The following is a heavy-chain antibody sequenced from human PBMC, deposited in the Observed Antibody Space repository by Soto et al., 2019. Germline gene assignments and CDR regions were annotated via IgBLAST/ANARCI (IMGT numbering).Heavy chain of an antibody. Sequence: QVQLVQSGAEEKKPGASVKVSCKASGYTFTSYAMHWVRQAPGQRLEWMGWINAGNGNTKYSQKFQVRVTITRDTSVITAYMELSSLRSADTAVYYCARGSGYYYWDDYWGQGALVTVSS. CDR3: ARGSGYYYWDDY. CDR2: INAGNGNT. CDR1: GYTFTSYA. J-gene: IGHJ4*02. V-gene: IGHV1-3*05. D-gene: IGHD3-22*01.